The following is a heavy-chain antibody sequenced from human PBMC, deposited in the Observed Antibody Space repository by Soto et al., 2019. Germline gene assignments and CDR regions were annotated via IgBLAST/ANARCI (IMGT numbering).Heavy chain of an antibody. D-gene: IGHD6-13*01. CDR1: GGTFSSYA. Sequence: QVQLVQSGAEVKKPGSSVKVSCKASGGTFSSYAISWVRQAPGQGLEWMGGIIPIFGTANYAQKFQGRVTITADESTSTAYMEPSSLRSEDTAVYYCASPRSDSSSFSYYYGMDVWGQGTTVTVSS. CDR2: IIPIFGTA. J-gene: IGHJ6*02. V-gene: IGHV1-69*12. CDR3: ASPRSDSSSFSYYYGMDV.